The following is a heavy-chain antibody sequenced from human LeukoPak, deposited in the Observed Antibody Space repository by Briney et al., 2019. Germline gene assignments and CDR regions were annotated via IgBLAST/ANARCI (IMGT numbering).Heavy chain of an antibody. J-gene: IGHJ4*02. CDR2: IYYSGST. CDR1: GGFISSYY. CDR3: ARHAASDTGVVIPYYFDY. Sequence: SETLSLTCTVSGGFISSYYWSWIRQPPGKGLEWIGYIYYSGSTNYNPSLKSRVTISVDTSKNQFSLKLSSVTAADTAVYYCARHAASDTGVVIPYYFDYWGQGTLVTVSS. V-gene: IGHV4-59*08. D-gene: IGHD3-3*01.